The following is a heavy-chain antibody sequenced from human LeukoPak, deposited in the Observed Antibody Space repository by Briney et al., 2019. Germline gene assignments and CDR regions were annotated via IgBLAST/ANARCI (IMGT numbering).Heavy chain of an antibody. CDR3: ARLYDFWSGTDGDYYYGIDV. D-gene: IGHD3-3*01. Sequence: ASVKVSCKASGYTFTGYYMHWVRQAPGQGLEWMGWINPNSGGTNYAQKFQGRVTMTRDTSISTAYMELSRLRSDDTAVYYCARLYDFWSGTDGDYYYGIDVWGQGTTVTVSS. V-gene: IGHV1-2*02. CDR2: INPNSGGT. J-gene: IGHJ6*02. CDR1: GYTFTGYY.